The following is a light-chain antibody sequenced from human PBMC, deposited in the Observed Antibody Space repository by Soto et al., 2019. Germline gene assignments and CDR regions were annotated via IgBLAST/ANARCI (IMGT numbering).Light chain of an antibody. CDR3: SSYTSSSTYV. V-gene: IGLV2-14*01. CDR2: DVS. Sequence: QSVLTQPASVSGSPGQSITISCTGTSSDVGYYNYVSWYQQHPGKAPKLMIYDVSNRPSGVSNRFSGYKSGNTASLTISGLQAEDEADYHCSSYTSSSTYVFGSGTKLTVL. J-gene: IGLJ1*01. CDR1: SSDVGYYNY.